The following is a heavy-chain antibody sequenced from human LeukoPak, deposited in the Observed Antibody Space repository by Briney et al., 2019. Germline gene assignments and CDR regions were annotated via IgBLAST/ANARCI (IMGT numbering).Heavy chain of an antibody. J-gene: IGHJ3*02. Sequence: EASVKVSCKASGGTFSSYAISWVRQAPGQGLEWMGGIIPIFGTANYAQKFQGRVTITTDESTSTAYMELSSLRSEDTAVYYCARGLGRILDIWGQGTMVTVSS. CDR3: ARGLGRILDI. V-gene: IGHV1-69*05. D-gene: IGHD1-26*01. CDR1: GGTFSSYA. CDR2: IIPIFGTA.